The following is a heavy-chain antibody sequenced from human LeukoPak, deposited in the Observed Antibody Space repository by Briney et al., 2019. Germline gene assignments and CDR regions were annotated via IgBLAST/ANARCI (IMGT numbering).Heavy chain of an antibody. Sequence: SETLSLTCTVSGGSISSYYWSWIRQPPGKGLEWIGYIYYSGSTSYNPSLKSRVTISVDTSKNQFSLKLNSVTAADTAVYYCARQGGSSSAYYWFDPWGQGTLVTVSS. CDR2: IYYSGST. D-gene: IGHD3-22*01. J-gene: IGHJ5*02. V-gene: IGHV4-59*08. CDR3: ARQGGSSSAYYWFDP. CDR1: GGSISSYY.